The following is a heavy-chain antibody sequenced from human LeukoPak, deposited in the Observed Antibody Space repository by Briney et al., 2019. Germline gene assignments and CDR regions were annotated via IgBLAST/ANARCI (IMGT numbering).Heavy chain of an antibody. V-gene: IGHV3-30*18. CDR1: GFTFSNYG. J-gene: IGHJ5*02. Sequence: GGSLRLSCAASGFTFSNYGMHWVRQAPGKGLEWGAVILYDGSNKYYADSVKGRFTISRDNSKNTLYLQVNSLRAEDTAVYYCAKGYGQLLVNNWFDPWGQGTLVTVSS. D-gene: IGHD6-13*01. CDR2: ILYDGSNK. CDR3: AKGYGQLLVNNWFDP.